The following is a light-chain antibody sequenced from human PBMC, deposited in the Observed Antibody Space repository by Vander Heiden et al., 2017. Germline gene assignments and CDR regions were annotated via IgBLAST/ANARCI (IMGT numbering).Light chain of an antibody. CDR3: QQYNNWWT. J-gene: IGKJ1*01. Sequence: EIVMTQSPATLSVSPGERATLSCRASQSVSSNLAWYQQKPGQAPRLLIYGASTRATGIPARFSGSGSGTEFTLTISSLQSVDFAVYYCQQYNNWWTLGQGTKVEIK. V-gene: IGKV3-15*01. CDR2: GAS. CDR1: QSVSSN.